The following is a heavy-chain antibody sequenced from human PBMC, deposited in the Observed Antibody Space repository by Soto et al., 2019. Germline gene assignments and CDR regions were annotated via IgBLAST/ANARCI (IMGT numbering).Heavy chain of an antibody. J-gene: IGHJ5*02. D-gene: IGHD5-12*01. CDR3: AKDQTWIQLRFDA. CDR1: GFTFSSYA. V-gene: IGHV3-23*01. Sequence: HPGGSLRLSCAAAGFTFSSYAMSWVRQAPGKGLEWVSAMSAGGASTNFADSVKGRFTISRDNSKNTLYLQMSSLRAEDKAVYYCAKDQTWIQLRFDAWGQGTLVPVSS. CDR2: MSAGGAST.